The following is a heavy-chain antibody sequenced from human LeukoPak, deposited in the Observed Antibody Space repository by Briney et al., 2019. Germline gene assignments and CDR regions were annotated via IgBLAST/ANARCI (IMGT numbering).Heavy chain of an antibody. D-gene: IGHD2-8*01. V-gene: IGHV4-4*02. Sequence: SETLSPTCGVSGGSITTTKWWSWVRQFPGQGLQWIGEVSLEGVRNYNPSLTSRVTMSLDRAKNLLSLNLNSVTAADAAVYYCSRENGAFSPFGYWGQGILVTV. CDR3: SRENGAFSPFGY. CDR1: GGSITTTKW. J-gene: IGHJ4*02. CDR2: VSLEGVR.